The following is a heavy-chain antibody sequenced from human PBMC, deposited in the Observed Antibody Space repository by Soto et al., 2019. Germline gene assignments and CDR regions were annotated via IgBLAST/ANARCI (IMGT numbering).Heavy chain of an antibody. V-gene: IGHV3-49*04. Sequence: GGSLGLSCTASGFTFGDYAMSWVRQAPGKGLEWVGFIRSKAYGGTTEYAASVKGRFTISRDDSKSIAYLQMNSLKTEDTAVYYCTRDEYYDSSCYYFPSLLDYWGQGTLVTVSS. D-gene: IGHD3-22*01. CDR1: GFTFGDYA. CDR2: IRSKAYGGTT. J-gene: IGHJ4*02. CDR3: TRDEYYDSSCYYFPSLLDY.